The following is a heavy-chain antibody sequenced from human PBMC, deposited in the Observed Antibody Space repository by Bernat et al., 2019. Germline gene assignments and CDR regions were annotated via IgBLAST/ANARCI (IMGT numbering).Heavy chain of an antibody. CDR1: VGSISSGTYY. Sequence: QVQLQESGPGLVEPSQALSLTCTVSVGSISSGTYYYNWIRHHPGEALEWIGYISYSGTTYYNPSLKSRVTISRDTSKNQFSLKVTSVTAADTAVYYCAREAGGSGHFDPWGQGTLVTVSS. V-gene: IGHV4-31*03. CDR3: AREAGGSGHFDP. CDR2: ISYSGTT. J-gene: IGHJ5*02. D-gene: IGHD3-10*01.